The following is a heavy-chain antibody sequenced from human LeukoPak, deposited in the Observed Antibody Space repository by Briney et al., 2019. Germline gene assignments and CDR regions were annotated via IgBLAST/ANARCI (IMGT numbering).Heavy chain of an antibody. CDR1: GGSISSSSYY. D-gene: IGHD3-22*01. V-gene: IGHV4-61*05. J-gene: IGHJ4*02. CDR2: IYYSRST. Sequence: SETLSLTCTVSGGSISSSSYYWGWIRQPPGKGLEWIGYIYYSRSTNYNPSLKSRVPISVDTSKNQFSLKLSSVTAADTAVYYCARGPDSSGYYNFDYWGQGTLVTVSS. CDR3: ARGPDSSGYYNFDY.